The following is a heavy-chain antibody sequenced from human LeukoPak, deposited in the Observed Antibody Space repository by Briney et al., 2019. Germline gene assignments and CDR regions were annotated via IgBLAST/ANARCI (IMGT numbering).Heavy chain of an antibody. J-gene: IGHJ4*02. CDR1: GFTFSSYS. CDR2: ISSSRSYI. D-gene: IGHD3-10*01. CDR3: AGTRDYYGSRSLDY. Sequence: PGGSLRLSCAASGFTFSSYSMNWVRQAPGKGLEWVSYISSSRSYIYYADSVKGRLTISRDNAKNSLFLQMNSLRAEDTAVYYCAGTRDYYGSRSLDYWGQGTLVTVSS. V-gene: IGHV3-21*01.